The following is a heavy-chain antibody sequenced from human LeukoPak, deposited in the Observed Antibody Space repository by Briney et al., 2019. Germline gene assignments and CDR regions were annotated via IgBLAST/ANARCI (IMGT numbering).Heavy chain of an antibody. Sequence: SETLSLTCTVSGGSISSSSSYWGWIRQPPGKGLEWIRNIYYSGSTYYNPSLKSRVTISVDTSRNQFSLKLSSVTAADTAVYYCARLGGTYDAFDIWGQGTMVTVSS. CDR1: GGSISSSSSY. CDR2: IYYSGST. V-gene: IGHV4-39*01. J-gene: IGHJ3*02. D-gene: IGHD1-26*01. CDR3: ARLGGTYDAFDI.